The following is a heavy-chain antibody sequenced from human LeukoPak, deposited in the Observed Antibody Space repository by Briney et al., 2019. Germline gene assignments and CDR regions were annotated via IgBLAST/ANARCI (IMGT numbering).Heavy chain of an antibody. V-gene: IGHV4-59*12. CDR2: ISDIGSI. Sequence: SETLSLTCTVSGGSISSYYWSWIRQPPGKGLEWIAYISDIGSINYNPSLKSRVTISLDTSKNQFSLKLSSVTAADTAVYYCARESPLNSSSFLVYFDYWGQGTLVTVSS. CDR3: ARESPLNSSSFLVYFDY. J-gene: IGHJ4*02. CDR1: GGSISSYY. D-gene: IGHD6-13*01.